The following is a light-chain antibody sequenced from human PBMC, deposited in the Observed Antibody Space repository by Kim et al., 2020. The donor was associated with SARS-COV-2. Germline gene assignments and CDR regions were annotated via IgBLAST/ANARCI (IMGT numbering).Light chain of an antibody. V-gene: IGLV1-44*01. J-gene: IGLJ2*01. CDR3: EAWDDSLV. CDR1: SSNIGSNT. Sequence: QSVLTQPPSASGTTGQRVTISCSGSSSNIGSNTVNWYQQLPGTAPKLLIYSNNQRPSGVPDRFSGSKSGTSASLAISGLQSEDEADYYCEAWDDSLVFGGGTQLTVL. CDR2: SNN.